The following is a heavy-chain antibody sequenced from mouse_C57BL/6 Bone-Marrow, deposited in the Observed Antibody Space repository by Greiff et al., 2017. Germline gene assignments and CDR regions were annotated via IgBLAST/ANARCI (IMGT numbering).Heavy chain of an antibody. Sequence: VQLQQPGAELVKPGASVKLSCKASGYTFTSYWMQWVKQRPGQGLEWIGEIDPSDSYTNYNQKFKGKATLTVDTSSSTAYMQLSSLTSEASAVYYCARESNWDVYWYFDVWGTGTTVTVSS. J-gene: IGHJ1*03. CDR2: IDPSDSYT. V-gene: IGHV1-50*01. CDR3: ARESNWDVYWYFDV. D-gene: IGHD4-1*01. CDR1: GYTFTSYW.